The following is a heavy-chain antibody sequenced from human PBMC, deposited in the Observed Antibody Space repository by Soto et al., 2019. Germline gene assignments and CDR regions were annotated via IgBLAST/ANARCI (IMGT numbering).Heavy chain of an antibody. V-gene: IGHV3-15*01. CDR3: TTDPVMGSCGWYQGFWFDP. J-gene: IGHJ5*02. Sequence: EVQLVETGGGLVKPGGSLRLCCAASGFTFSNAWMSWVRQAPGKRLEWVGRIKSKTDGGTTAYAAPVKGRFTISRNDSKNTLNLQMNSLKTEDTAVYYHTTDPVMGSCGWYQGFWFDPWGQGTLVTVSS. CDR1: GFTFSNAW. CDR2: IKSKTDGGTT. D-gene: IGHD6-19*01.